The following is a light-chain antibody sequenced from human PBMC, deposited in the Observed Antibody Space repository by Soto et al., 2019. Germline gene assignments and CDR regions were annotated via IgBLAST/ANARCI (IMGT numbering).Light chain of an antibody. CDR2: GAS. CDR1: QSVTRNY. CDR3: HQYGSSPTT. Sequence: TLSPVTLFLSSGERGTLSRTAGQSVTRNYLAWFQQKPGQAPRLLIYGASNRATGIPDRFSGSGSGTDFSLTISRLQPEDFAVYYCHQYGSSPTTLGQGTNVDIK. V-gene: IGKV3-20*01. J-gene: IGKJ1*01.